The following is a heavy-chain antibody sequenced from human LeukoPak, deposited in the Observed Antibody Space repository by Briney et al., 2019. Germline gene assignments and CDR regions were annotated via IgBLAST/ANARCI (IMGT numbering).Heavy chain of an antibody. CDR2: ISAYNGNT. Sequence: ASVKVSCKASVYTFTRYGISWVRQAPGQGGEWMGWISAYNGNTNYAQKLQGRDTMTTDTSTSTAYMEVRSLRSDDTAVYYCTRGLNIVVVTAPMDVWGQGTTVTVSS. D-gene: IGHD2-21*02. CDR1: VYTFTRYG. J-gene: IGHJ6*02. CDR3: TRGLNIVVVTAPMDV. V-gene: IGHV1-18*01.